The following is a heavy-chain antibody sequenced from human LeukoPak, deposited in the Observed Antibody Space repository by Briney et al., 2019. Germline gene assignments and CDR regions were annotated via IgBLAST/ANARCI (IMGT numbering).Heavy chain of an antibody. CDR1: GGSFSGYY. CDR3: ARNYGGNDWYFDL. Sequence: SETLSLTCAVYGGSFSGYYWSWIRQPPGKGLEWIGEINHSGSTNYNPSLKSRVTISVDTSKNQFSLKLSSVTAADTAVYYCARNYGGNDWYFDLWGRGTLVTVSS. V-gene: IGHV4-34*01. D-gene: IGHD4-23*01. J-gene: IGHJ2*01. CDR2: INHSGST.